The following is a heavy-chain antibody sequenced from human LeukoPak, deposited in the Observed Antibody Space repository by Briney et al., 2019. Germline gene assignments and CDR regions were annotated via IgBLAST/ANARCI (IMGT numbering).Heavy chain of an antibody. CDR3: ARVRDSSEDAFDI. D-gene: IGHD3-22*01. J-gene: IGHJ3*02. Sequence: SETLSLTCTVSGGSISSGGYYWSWIRQHPGKGLEWIGYIYYSGSTYYNPSLKSRVTISVDTSKNQFSLKLSSVTAADTAVYYCARVRDSSEDAFDIWGQGTMVTVSS. CDR1: GGSISSGGYY. V-gene: IGHV4-31*03. CDR2: IYYSGST.